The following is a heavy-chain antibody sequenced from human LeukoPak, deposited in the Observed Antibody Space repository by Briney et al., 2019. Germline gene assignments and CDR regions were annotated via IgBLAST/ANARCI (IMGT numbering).Heavy chain of an antibody. Sequence: PSETLSLTCTVSGGSISSGSYYWSWIRQPAGKGLEWIGRIYTSGSTNYNPSLKSRVTISVDTSKNQFSLKLSSVTAADTAVYYCARVRGGYSGYDYYYYYMDVWGKGTTVTISS. CDR2: IYTSGST. CDR1: GGSISSGSYY. D-gene: IGHD5-12*01. V-gene: IGHV4-61*02. CDR3: ARVRGGYSGYDYYYYYMDV. J-gene: IGHJ6*03.